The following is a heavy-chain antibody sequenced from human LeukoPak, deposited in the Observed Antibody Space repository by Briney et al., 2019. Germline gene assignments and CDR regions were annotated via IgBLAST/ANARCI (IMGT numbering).Heavy chain of an antibody. CDR2: ISGSGGST. CDR3: TTVIAAAGLGDY. D-gene: IGHD6-13*01. CDR1: GFTFSSYA. J-gene: IGHJ4*02. V-gene: IGHV3-23*01. Sequence: GGSLRLSCAASGFTFSSYAMSWVRQAPGKGLEWVSAISGSGGSTYYADSVKGRFTISRDNSKNTLYLQMDSLRTEDTAVYYCTTVIAAAGLGDYWGQGTLVTVSS.